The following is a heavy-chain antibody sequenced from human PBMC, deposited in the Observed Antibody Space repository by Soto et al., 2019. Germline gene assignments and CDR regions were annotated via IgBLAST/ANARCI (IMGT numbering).Heavy chain of an antibody. V-gene: IGHV3-23*01. J-gene: IGHJ6*02. D-gene: IGHD6-19*01. CDR2: ISGSGGST. CDR3: ANNAVAGTYYYYGMDV. Sequence: PGGSLRLSCAASGFTFSSYAMSWVRRAPGKGLEWVSAISGSGGSTYYADSVKGRFTISRDNSKNTLYLQMNSLRAEDTAVYYCANNAVAGTYYYYGMDVWGQGTTVTVSS. CDR1: GFTFSSYA.